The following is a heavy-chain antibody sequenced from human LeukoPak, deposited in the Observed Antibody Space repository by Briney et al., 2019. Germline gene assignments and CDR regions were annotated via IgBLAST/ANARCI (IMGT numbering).Heavy chain of an antibody. CDR1: GGSFSGYY. D-gene: IGHD6-13*01. CDR2: INHSGST. V-gene: IGHV4-34*01. Sequence: SETLSLTCAVYGGSFSGYYWSWIRQPPGKGLEWIGEINHSGSTNYNPSLKSRVTISVDTYKNQFSLKLSSVTAADTAVYYCARVGQQQLVDYFDYWGQGTLVTVS. CDR3: ARVGQQQLVDYFDY. J-gene: IGHJ4*02.